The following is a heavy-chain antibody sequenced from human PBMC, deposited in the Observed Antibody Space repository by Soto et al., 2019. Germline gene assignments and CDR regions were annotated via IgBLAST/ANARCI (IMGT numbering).Heavy chain of an antibody. J-gene: IGHJ4*02. CDR1: GYTFTTYY. D-gene: IGHD5-18*01. CDR2: INPSGGST. Sequence: QVQLVQSGAEVKKPGASVKVSCKASGYTFTTYYMHWVRQAPGQGLEWMGIINPSGGSTSYAQNFQGRVTMTNEKSASIVYMELSSMRSEDTAVYYCGRDPCCGYSSPVDSWGQGTLVTVAS. CDR3: GRDPCCGYSSPVDS. V-gene: IGHV1-46*03.